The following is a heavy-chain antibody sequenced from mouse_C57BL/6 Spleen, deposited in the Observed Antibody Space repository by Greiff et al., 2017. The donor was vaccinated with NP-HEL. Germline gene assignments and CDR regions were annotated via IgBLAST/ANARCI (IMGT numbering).Heavy chain of an antibody. CDR1: GYTFTNYW. J-gene: IGHJ2*01. V-gene: IGHV1-63*01. D-gene: IGHD2-14*01. CDR2: IYPGGGYT. Sequence: QVQLQQSGAELVRPGTSVKMSCKASGYTFTNYWIGWTKQRPGHGLEWIGDIYPGGGYTNYNEKFKGKATLTADKSSSTAYMQFSSLTSEDSAIYYCARGGTKGHFDYWGQGTTLTVSS. CDR3: ARGGTKGHFDY.